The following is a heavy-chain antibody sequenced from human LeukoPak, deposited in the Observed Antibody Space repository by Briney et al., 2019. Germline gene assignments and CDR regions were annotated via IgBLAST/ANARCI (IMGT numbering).Heavy chain of an antibody. J-gene: IGHJ4*02. Sequence: SETLSLTCTVSGGSIKSHCWSLGRQPPGKRLGGIGYIFHSGSTNYNPSLKSGVTISVDTSNNHFSLRVTAVSASAASGYYCVRPNPWDLTHYFDYWGQGTLVTVSS. V-gene: IGHV4-59*11. CDR3: VRPNPWDLTHYFDY. CDR2: IFHSGST. CDR1: GGSIKSHC. D-gene: IGHD1-14*01.